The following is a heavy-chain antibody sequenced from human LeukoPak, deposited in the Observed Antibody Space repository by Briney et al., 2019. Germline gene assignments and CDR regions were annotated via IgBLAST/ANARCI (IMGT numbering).Heavy chain of an antibody. CDR2: IKEDGSET. Sequence: GGSLRLSCIASGFTFSTYWMSWVRQAPGGGLEWVANIKEDGSETYYVDSVKGRFTISRDNAENSLYLQMNSLRDEDTAVYYCARNPAGIGDYWGQGALVTVSS. D-gene: IGHD1-26*01. J-gene: IGHJ4*02. CDR1: GFTFSTYW. V-gene: IGHV3-7*02. CDR3: ARNPAGIGDY.